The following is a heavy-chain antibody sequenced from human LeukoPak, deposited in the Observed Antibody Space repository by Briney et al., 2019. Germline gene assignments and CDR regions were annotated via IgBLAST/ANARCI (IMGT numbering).Heavy chain of an antibody. Sequence: SETLSLTCTVVGGAINRRNYYWGWIRQSPGKGLEWIGSTYYSGSVNNNPSLQSRVTISVDTSRNQFSLKLTSVTAADTAVYYCARRVATSGNFFDY. D-gene: IGHD3-3*01. CDR3: ARRVATSGNFFDY. CDR2: TYYSGSV. V-gene: IGHV4-39*01. CDR1: GGAINRRNYY. J-gene: IGHJ4*01.